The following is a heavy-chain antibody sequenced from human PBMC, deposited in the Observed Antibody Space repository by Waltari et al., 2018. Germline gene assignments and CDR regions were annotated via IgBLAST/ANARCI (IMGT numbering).Heavy chain of an antibody. D-gene: IGHD3-16*01. V-gene: IGHV3-33*06. CDR3: AKERLGKVRWYFDL. CDR2: IWYDGSNK. CDR1: GFTFSSYG. Sequence: QVQLVESGGGVVQPGRSLRLSCAASGFTFSSYGMPWVRQAPGKGLEWVAVIWYDGSNKYYADSVKGRFTISRDNSKNTLYLQMNSLRAEDTAVYYCAKERLGKVRWYFDLWGRGTLVTVSS. J-gene: IGHJ2*01.